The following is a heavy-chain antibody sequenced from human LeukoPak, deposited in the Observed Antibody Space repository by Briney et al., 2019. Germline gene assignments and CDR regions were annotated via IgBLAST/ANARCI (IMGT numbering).Heavy chain of an antibody. CDR1: GYTFTGYY. D-gene: IGHD3-10*01. J-gene: IGHJ6*02. CDR3: ARMGSGSYYYYGMDV. CDR2: MNPNSGNT. V-gene: IGHV1-8*02. Sequence: ASVKVSCKASGYTFTGYYMHWVRQAPGQGLEWMGWMNPNSGNTGYAQKFQGRVTMTRNTSISTAYMELSSLRSEDTAVYYCARMGSGSYYYYGMDVWGQGTTVTVSS.